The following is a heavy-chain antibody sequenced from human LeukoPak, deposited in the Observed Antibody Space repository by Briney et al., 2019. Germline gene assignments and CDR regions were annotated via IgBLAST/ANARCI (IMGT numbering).Heavy chain of an antibody. CDR3: AKDREPDNRWNFDY. V-gene: IGHV3-23*01. D-gene: IGHD1-1*01. CDR2: ILSSGSTS. J-gene: IGHJ4*02. CDR1: GFTFSGYT. Sequence: GGSLRLSCAASGFTFSGYTMSWVRQAPGKGLEGVSSILSSGSTSYYADSVKGRFTISRDQSKNTLYLQMNSLRAEDTAIYYCAKDREPDNRWNFDYWGQGTLVTVSS.